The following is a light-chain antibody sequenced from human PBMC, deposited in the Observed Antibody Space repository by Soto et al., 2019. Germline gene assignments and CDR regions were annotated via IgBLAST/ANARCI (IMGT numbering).Light chain of an antibody. CDR2: DTS. CDR3: QQFNNLPWT. CDR1: QDISHY. Sequence: DIPMTQSPSSLSASVGDRVTITCQASQDISHYLNWYQQKPGKAPKLLIYDTSNLETGVPSKFSGGGSGTDFIFTISSLQPEDIATYYCQQFNNLPWTFGQGTKVEIE. J-gene: IGKJ1*01. V-gene: IGKV1-33*01.